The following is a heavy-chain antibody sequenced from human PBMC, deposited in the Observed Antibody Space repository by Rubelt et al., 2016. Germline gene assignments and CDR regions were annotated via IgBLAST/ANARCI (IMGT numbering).Heavy chain of an antibody. CDR1: GGSTSSYY. V-gene: IGHV4-39*01. Sequence: QVQLQESGPGLVKPSETLSLTCTVSGGSTSSYYWGWIRQPPGKGLEWIGSIYYSGSTYYNPSLKSGVTISVDTSKNHFSLKLSSVTAADTAVYYCARWGLGYCSSTSCSVDYWGQGTLVTVSS. CDR2: IYYSGST. J-gene: IGHJ4*02. D-gene: IGHD2-2*01. CDR3: ARWGLGYCSSTSCSVDY.